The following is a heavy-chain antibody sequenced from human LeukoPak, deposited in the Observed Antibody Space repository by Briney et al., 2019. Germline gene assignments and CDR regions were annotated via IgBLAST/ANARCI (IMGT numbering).Heavy chain of an antibody. CDR3: AKSVYGSGNY. CDR1: GFTISSYG. D-gene: IGHD3-10*01. Sequence: GGSLRLSCAASGFTISSYGMSWVRQAPGKGLEWVSSISGGTTYYADSVKGRFTISRDNSKHIVSLQMNSLRAEDTAVYSCAKSVYGSGNYWGQGSLVTVSS. V-gene: IGHV3-23*01. J-gene: IGHJ4*02. CDR2: ISGGTT.